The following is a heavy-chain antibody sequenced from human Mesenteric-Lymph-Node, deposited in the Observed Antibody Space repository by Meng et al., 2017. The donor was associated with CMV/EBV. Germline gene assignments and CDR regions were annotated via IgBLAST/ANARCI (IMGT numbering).Heavy chain of an antibody. CDR1: GFILSSYS. J-gene: IGHJ6*02. CDR3: ARSRGRAAPPLYGMDV. Sequence: GGSLRLSCVASGFILSSYSVNWVRQAPGKGLEWVSSTSTSSTYIYYADSVKGRFTISRDNAKNSLYLQMNSLRADDTAVYYCARSRGRAAPPLYGMDVWGQGTTVTVSS. V-gene: IGHV3-21*01. D-gene: IGHD2-15*01. CDR2: TSTSSTYI.